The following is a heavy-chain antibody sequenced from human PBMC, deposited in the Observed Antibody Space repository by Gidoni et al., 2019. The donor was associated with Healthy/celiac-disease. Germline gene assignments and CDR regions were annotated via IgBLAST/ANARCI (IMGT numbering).Heavy chain of an antibody. CDR3: AREGGSGSNVDDAFDI. Sequence: EVQLLESGGGLIQPGGSLRLSCAASGFTVSSNYMGWVRQAPGKGLESVSVSYSGGSTYYADSVKGRFTISRDNSKNTLYLQMNSLRAEDTAVYYCAREGGSGSNVDDAFDIWGQGTMVTVSS. J-gene: IGHJ3*02. D-gene: IGHD3-10*01. CDR1: GFTVSSNY. CDR2: SYSGGST. V-gene: IGHV3-53*01.